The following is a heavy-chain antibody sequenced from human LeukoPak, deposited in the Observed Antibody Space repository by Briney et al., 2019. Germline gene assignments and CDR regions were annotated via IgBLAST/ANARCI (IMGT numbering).Heavy chain of an antibody. Sequence: ASVKVPCKASGYFFRDYYMHWVRRAPGQGLEWMGVINPSSGGSNYAQKFQGRVTMTSDTSISTAYLELNRLRTVDTAIYFCARDVHDYGGNSGFDYWGQGSLVIVSS. D-gene: IGHD4-23*01. CDR2: INPSSGGS. CDR1: GYFFRDYY. CDR3: ARDVHDYGGNSGFDY. V-gene: IGHV1-2*02. J-gene: IGHJ4*01.